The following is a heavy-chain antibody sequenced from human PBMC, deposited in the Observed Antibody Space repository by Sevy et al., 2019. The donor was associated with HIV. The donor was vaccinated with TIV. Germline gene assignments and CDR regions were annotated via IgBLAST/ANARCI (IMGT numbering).Heavy chain of an antibody. CDR2: ISSSGSTI. V-gene: IGHV3-48*03. Sequence: GGSLRLSCAASGFTFSSYEMNWVRQAPGKGLEWVSYISSSGSTIYYADSVKGRFTISRDNAKNSLYLQMNSLRAEDTAVYYCARVGYYYGSGSYYTIPVRFDPWGQGTLVTVSS. D-gene: IGHD3-10*01. CDR3: ARVGYYYGSGSYYTIPVRFDP. J-gene: IGHJ5*02. CDR1: GFTFSSYE.